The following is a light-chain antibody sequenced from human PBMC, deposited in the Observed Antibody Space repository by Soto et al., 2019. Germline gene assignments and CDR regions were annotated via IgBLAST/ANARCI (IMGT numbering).Light chain of an antibody. V-gene: IGLV6-57*04. CDR3: QSYDTNTVV. CDR1: SGSIGSNS. CDR2: EDD. Sequence: NFMLTQPHSVSESPGKTVTISCTRSSGSIGSNSVQWYRQRPGSAPTIVIYEDDQRPSGVPNRFAGSIDRSSNSASLTISGLQTEDEADYYCQSYDTNTVVVGGGTKVTVL. J-gene: IGLJ2*01.